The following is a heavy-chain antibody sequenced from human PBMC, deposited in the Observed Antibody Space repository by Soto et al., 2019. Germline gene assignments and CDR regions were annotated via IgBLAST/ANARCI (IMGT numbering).Heavy chain of an antibody. Sequence: EVQLVESGGDLVKPGGSLRLSCAASGFSFNDAYMTWVRQAPGKGLEWVGRIKSRGHGGTTDYAAPVKGRFTISRDDSKNTLYLQINSLKTEDTAVYFCTTDAKPTTGARLDYWGQGTLVTVSS. V-gene: IGHV3-15*01. D-gene: IGHD1-1*01. CDR1: GFSFNDAY. CDR2: IKSRGHGGTT. J-gene: IGHJ4*02. CDR3: TTDAKPTTGARLDY.